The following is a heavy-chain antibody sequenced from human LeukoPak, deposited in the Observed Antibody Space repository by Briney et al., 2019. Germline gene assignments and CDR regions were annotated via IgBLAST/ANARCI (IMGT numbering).Heavy chain of an antibody. CDR1: GSSFRDAW. CDR3: ATLFDYSSSSPVQ. V-gene: IGHV3-15*01. CDR2: ILSQTEGGPT. Sequence: GGPLRLSCVVSGSSFRDAWMVWVRQRPGKGLECLGRILSQTEGGPTDYAASVKGRFTISRDDATNTAFLHMNSLRTDDTGVYYCATLFDYSSSSPVQWGQGTLVTVSS. J-gene: IGHJ4*02. D-gene: IGHD3-10*01.